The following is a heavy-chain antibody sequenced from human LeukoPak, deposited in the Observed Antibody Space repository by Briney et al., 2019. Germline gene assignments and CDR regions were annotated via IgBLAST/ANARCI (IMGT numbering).Heavy chain of an antibody. D-gene: IGHD6-19*01. CDR3: ARDPEQWLTHFDY. CDR1: GYTFTSYD. J-gene: IGHJ4*02. CDR2: INPSGGST. V-gene: IGHV1-46*01. Sequence: ASVKVSCKASGYTFTSYDINWVRQAPGQGLEWMGIINPSGGSTSYAQKFQGRVTMTRDTSTSTVYMELSSLRSEDTAVYYCARDPEQWLTHFDYWGQGTLVTVSS.